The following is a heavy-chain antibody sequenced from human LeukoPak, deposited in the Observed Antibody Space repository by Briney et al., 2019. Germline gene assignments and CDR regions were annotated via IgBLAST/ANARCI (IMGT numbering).Heavy chain of an antibody. V-gene: IGHV4-39*01. CDR3: AIVDTAMVSSFDY. D-gene: IGHD5-18*01. CDR1: GGSISGSSYY. J-gene: IGHJ4*02. Sequence: SETLSLTCTVSGGSISGSSYYWGWIRQPPGKGLEWIGSIYYSGSTYYNPSLKSRVTISVDTSKNQFSLKLSSVTAADTAVYYCAIVDTAMVSSFDYWGQGTLVTVSS. CDR2: IYYSGST.